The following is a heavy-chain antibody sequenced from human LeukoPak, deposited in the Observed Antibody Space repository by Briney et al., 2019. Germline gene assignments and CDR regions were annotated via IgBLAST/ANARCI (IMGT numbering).Heavy chain of an antibody. CDR2: IIPIFGTA. CDR3: ARGEYYYDSSGYPTDY. V-gene: IGHV1-69*13. D-gene: IGHD3-22*01. J-gene: IGHJ4*02. CDR1: GGTFSSYA. Sequence: ASVKVSYKASGGTFSSYAISRARQAPGQGLEWMGRIIPIFGTANYAQKFQGRVTITADESTSTAYMELSSLRSEDTAVYYCARGEYYYDSSGYPTDYWGQGTLVTVSS.